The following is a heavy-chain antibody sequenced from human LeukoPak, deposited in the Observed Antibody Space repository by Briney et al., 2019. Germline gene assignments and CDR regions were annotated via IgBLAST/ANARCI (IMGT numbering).Heavy chain of an antibody. D-gene: IGHD2-15*01. CDR2: IWYDGSNE. CDR1: GFTFSSYD. V-gene: IGHV3-33*01. CDR3: ARDRSGTFDY. Sequence: GRSLRLSCAASGFTFSSYDMHWVRQAPGKGLEWVALIWYDGSNEYYADSVKGRFTISRDNSRNTLYLQMNSLRAEDTAVYYCARDRSGTFDYWGQGTLVTVSS. J-gene: IGHJ4*02.